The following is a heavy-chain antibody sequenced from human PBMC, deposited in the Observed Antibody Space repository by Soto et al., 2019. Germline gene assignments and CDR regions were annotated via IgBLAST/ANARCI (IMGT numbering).Heavy chain of an antibody. Sequence: QVHLVQSGAEVKKPGASVQVSCKGSGYAFTTYGITWVRQASGQGLEWMGWISAHNGNTNYAKKLQGRLTVTRDTSTMTAYMELRSLRSDDTAVYYCARGRYGDYWGQGALVTVSS. V-gene: IGHV1-18*01. J-gene: IGHJ4*02. D-gene: IGHD1-1*01. CDR3: ARGRYGDY. CDR1: GYAFTTYG. CDR2: ISAHNGNT.